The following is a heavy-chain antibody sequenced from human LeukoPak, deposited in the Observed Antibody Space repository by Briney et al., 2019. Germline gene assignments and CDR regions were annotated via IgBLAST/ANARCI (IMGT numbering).Heavy chain of an antibody. J-gene: IGHJ5*01. CDR1: GGSISSYY. D-gene: IGHD1-1*01. CDR2: IYTSGST. V-gene: IGHV4-4*07. Sequence: SETLSLTCTVSGGSISSYYWSWIRQPAGKGLEWIGRIYTSGSTNYNPSLKSRVSMSVDTSKNRFSLRLSSVTAADTAVYFCARDILTGNGYSNDLHWFDSWGQGTLVTVSS. CDR3: ARDILTGNGYSNDLHWFDS.